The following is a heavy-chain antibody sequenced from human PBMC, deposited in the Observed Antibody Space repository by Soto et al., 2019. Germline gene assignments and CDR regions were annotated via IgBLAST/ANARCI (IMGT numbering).Heavy chain of an antibody. V-gene: IGHV3-23*01. D-gene: IGHD3-10*01. CDR3: AKDHYYGSASYSFDY. Sequence: TGGSLRLSCAASGFSFSNYVMSWVRQAPGKGLEWVSIISGGGGSTYYVDSVKGRFTISRDNSKNTLFLQMNSLRAEDSAIYYCAKDHYYGSASYSFDYWGQGALVTVSS. CDR1: GFSFSNYV. J-gene: IGHJ4*02. CDR2: ISGGGGST.